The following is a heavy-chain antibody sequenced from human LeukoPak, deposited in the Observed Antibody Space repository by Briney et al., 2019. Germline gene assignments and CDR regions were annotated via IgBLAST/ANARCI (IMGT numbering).Heavy chain of an antibody. V-gene: IGHV4-31*02. CDR1: GGSVNSGGSY. CDR3: ARIDTGGADC. Sequence: SETLSLTCTVSGGSVNSGGSYWTWIRQHPGKGLEWIGYLSYSGNTYYSPSLKSRIIISVDTSKNQFSLKLSSVTAADTAVYYCARIDTGGADCWGQGTMVTVSS. J-gene: IGHJ4*02. CDR2: LSYSGNT. D-gene: IGHD2-8*02.